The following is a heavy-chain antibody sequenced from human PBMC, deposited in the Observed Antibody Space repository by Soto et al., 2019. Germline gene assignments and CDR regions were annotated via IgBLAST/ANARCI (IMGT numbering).Heavy chain of an antibody. CDR2: IYHSGST. D-gene: IGHD3-10*01. J-gene: IGHJ5*01. V-gene: IGHV4-4*02. CDR3: ARGGSTMVRGDKYSWLDS. Sequence: SETLSLTCAVSSGSISSSNWWSWVRQPPGKGLEWIGEIYHSGSTNYNPSLKSRVTISVDKSKNQFSLKLSSVTAADTAVYYCARGGSTMVRGDKYSWLDSWGQGTLVTVSS. CDR1: SGSISSSNW.